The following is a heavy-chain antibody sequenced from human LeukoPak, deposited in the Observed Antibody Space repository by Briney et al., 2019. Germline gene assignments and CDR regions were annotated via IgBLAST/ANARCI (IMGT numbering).Heavy chain of an antibody. CDR3: ARYSSGWRSFDI. J-gene: IGHJ3*02. D-gene: IGHD6-19*01. CDR2: IYYSGST. CDR1: GGSISSYY. V-gene: IGHV4-59*01. Sequence: PSGTLSLTCTVSGGSISSYYWSWIRQPPGKGLEWIGYIYYSGSTNYNPSLKSRVTISVDTSKNQFSLNLSSVTAADTAVYYCARYSSGWRSFDIWGQGTMVTVSS.